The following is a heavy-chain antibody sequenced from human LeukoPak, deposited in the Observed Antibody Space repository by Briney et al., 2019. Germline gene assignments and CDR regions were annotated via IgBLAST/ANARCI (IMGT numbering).Heavy chain of an antibody. V-gene: IGHV3-30*18. Sequence: PGGSLRLSCAASGFTFSSYGMHWVRQAPGKGLEWVAVISYAGSNKYYADSVKGRFTISRDNSKNTLYLQMNSLRAEDTAVYYCAKMRSDKLGSGSHLLYMDVWGKGTTVTVSS. D-gene: IGHD3-10*01. J-gene: IGHJ6*03. CDR3: AKMRSDKLGSGSHLLYMDV. CDR1: GFTFSSYG. CDR2: ISYAGSNK.